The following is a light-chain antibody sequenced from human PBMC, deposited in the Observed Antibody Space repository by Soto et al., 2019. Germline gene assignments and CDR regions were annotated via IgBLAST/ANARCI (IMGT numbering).Light chain of an antibody. CDR2: ATS. V-gene: IGKV1-27*01. CDR1: QGISNY. CDR3: QKYNSAPLT. Sequence: DIQMTQSPSSLSASVGDRVTITCRASQGISNYLAWYQQKPGKVPKLLIYATSTLHSRVPSRFSGSRSGTDFTLTISSLQPEDVATYYCQKYNSAPLTFGGGTRVEIK. J-gene: IGKJ4*01.